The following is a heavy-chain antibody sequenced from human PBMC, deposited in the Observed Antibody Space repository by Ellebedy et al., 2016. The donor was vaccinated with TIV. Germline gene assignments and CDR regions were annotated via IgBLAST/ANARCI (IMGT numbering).Heavy chain of an antibody. J-gene: IGHJ3*02. D-gene: IGHD5-18*01. V-gene: IGHV3-48*01. CDR3: AREPQDTAMDTGAFDI. Sequence: GGSLRLXXAASGFTFSSYAMSWVRQAPGKGLEWVSAISSSSSTIYYADSVKGRFTISRDNAKNSLYLQMNSLRAEDTAVYYCAREPQDTAMDTGAFDIWGQGTMVTVSS. CDR1: GFTFSSYA. CDR2: ISSSSSTI.